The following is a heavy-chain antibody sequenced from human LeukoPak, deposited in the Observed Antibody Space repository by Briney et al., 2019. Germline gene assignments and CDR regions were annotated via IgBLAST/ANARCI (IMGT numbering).Heavy chain of an antibody. CDR2: INPNSGGT. CDR1: GYTFTGYY. CDR3: ARAYGLLAMVRHFDY. J-gene: IGHJ4*02. Sequence: ASVKVSCKASGYTFTGYYMHWVRQAPGQGLEWMGWINPNSGGTNYAQKFQGRVTMTRDTSISTAYMELSRLRSDDTAVYYCARAYGLLAMVRHFDYWGQGTLVTVSS. D-gene: IGHD4/OR15-4a*01. V-gene: IGHV1-2*02.